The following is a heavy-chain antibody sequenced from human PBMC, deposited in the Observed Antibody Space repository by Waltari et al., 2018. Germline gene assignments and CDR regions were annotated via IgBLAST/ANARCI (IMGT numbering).Heavy chain of an antibody. Sequence: QLQLQESGPGLVKPSETLSLTCTVSGGSISSSSYYWGWIRQPPGKGLEWIGSIYYSGSTYYNPSLKSRVTISVDTSKNQFSLKLSSVTAADTAVYYCARRPRRQWRGRAFDIWGQGTMVTVSS. V-gene: IGHV4-39*07. CDR2: IYYSGST. J-gene: IGHJ3*02. CDR3: ARRPRRQWRGRAFDI. D-gene: IGHD6-19*01. CDR1: GGSISSSSYY.